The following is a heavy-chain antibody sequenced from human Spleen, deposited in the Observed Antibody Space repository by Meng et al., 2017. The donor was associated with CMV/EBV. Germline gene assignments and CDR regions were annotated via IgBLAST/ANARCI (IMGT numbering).Heavy chain of an antibody. J-gene: IGHJ5*02. Sequence: GESLKISCATSGFTVSSNYMTWVRQAPGKGLEWVSGVNWNGESTGYADSVKGRFTISRDNAKNSLYLQMNSLRAEDTALYYCARGGNKWELLSLGFDPWGQGTLVTVSS. CDR1: GFTVSSNY. D-gene: IGHD2/OR15-2a*01. V-gene: IGHV3-20*04. CDR3: ARGGNKWELLSLGFDP. CDR2: VNWNGEST.